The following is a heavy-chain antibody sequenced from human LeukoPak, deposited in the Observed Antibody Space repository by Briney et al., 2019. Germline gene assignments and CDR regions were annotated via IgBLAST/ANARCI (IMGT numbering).Heavy chain of an antibody. CDR1: GYSFTSYW. D-gene: IGHD4-11*01. V-gene: IGHV5-51*01. CDR3: ARVYSNYYYYYYMDV. CDR2: IYPGDSDT. J-gene: IGHJ6*03. Sequence: GESLKISCKGSGYSFTSYWIGWVRQMPGKGLEWMGIIYPGDSDTRYSPSFQGQVTISADKSISTAYLQWSSLKASDTAMYYCARVYSNYYYYYYMDVWGKGTTVTVSS.